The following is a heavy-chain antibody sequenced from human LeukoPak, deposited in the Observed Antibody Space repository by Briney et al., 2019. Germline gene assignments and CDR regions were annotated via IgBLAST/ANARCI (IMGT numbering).Heavy chain of an antibody. CDR2: INTNTGNP. D-gene: IGHD5-18*01. Sequence: ASVKVSCTASGYTFTSYAMNWVRQAPGQGLEWMGWINTNTGNPTYAQGFTGRFAFSLDTSVSTAYLQISSLKAEDTAVYYCARVPRTGYSYGYFWFDPWGQGTLVTVSS. CDR3: ARVPRTGYSYGYFWFDP. V-gene: IGHV7-4-1*02. J-gene: IGHJ5*02. CDR1: GYTFTSYA.